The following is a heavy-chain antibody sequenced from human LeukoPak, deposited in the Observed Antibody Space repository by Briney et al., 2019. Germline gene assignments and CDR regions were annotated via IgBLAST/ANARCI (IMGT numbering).Heavy chain of an antibody. CDR1: GYTFTSYG. CDR3: ARDLIAGIGQGVLDY. D-gene: IGHD6-13*01. Sequence: ASVKVSCKASGYTFTSYGISWVRQAPGQGLEWMGWISAYNGNTNYAQKLQGRVTMTTDTSTSTAYMELRSLRSDDTAVYYCARDLIAGIGQGVLDYWGQGTLVTVSS. CDR2: ISAYNGNT. V-gene: IGHV1-18*01. J-gene: IGHJ4*02.